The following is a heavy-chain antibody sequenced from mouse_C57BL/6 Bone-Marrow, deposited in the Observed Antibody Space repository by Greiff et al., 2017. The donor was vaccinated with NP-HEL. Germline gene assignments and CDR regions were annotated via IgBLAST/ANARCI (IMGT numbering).Heavy chain of an antibody. D-gene: IGHD2-4*01. Sequence: QVHVKQSGPELVKPGASVKISCKASGYTFTDYYINWVKQRPGQGLEWIGWIFPGSGSTYYNEKFKGKATLTVDKSSSTAYMLLSSLTSEDSAVYFCARDDYDVYAMDYWGQGTSVTVSS. CDR2: IFPGSGST. CDR3: ARDDYDVYAMDY. CDR1: GYTFTDYY. J-gene: IGHJ4*01. V-gene: IGHV1-75*01.